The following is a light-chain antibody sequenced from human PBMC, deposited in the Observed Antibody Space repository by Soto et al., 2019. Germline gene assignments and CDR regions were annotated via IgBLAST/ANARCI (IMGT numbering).Light chain of an antibody. J-gene: IGLJ2*01. CDR1: SSDVGGYNY. CDR2: DVS. V-gene: IGLV2-14*01. CDR3: TSYSSSSTLVV. Sequence: QSVLTQPASVSGSPGQSITISCTGTSSDVGGYNYVSWYQQHPGKGPKLLIYDVSNRPSGVSNRFSGSKSGNTASLTISVLQAEDDADYYCTSYSSSSTLVVFGGGTKLTVL.